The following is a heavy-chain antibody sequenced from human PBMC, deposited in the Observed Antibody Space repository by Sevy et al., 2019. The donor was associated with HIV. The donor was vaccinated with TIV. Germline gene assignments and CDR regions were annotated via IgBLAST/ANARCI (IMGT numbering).Heavy chain of an antibody. CDR2: IIPIFGTA. J-gene: IGHJ4*02. Sequence: ASVKVSCKASGGTFSSYAISWVRQAPGQGLEWMGGIIPIFGTANYAQKFQGRVTITADESASTAYMELSSLRSDDTAIYYCARSISWYASFDYWGQGTLVTVSS. CDR3: ARSISWYASFDY. CDR1: GGTFSSYA. D-gene: IGHD6-13*01. V-gene: IGHV1-69*13.